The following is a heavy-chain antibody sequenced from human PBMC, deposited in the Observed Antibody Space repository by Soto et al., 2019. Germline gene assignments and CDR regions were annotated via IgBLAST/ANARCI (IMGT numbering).Heavy chain of an antibody. CDR1: GFTFSSYG. V-gene: IGHV3-30*18. Sequence: PGGPLRLSCAASGFTFSSYGMHWVRQAPGKGLEWVAVISYDGSNKYYADSVKGRFTISRDNSKNTLYLQMNSLRAEDTAVYYCAKDPYYYDSRGYFDYWSQGTLVTVSS. D-gene: IGHD3-22*01. CDR2: ISYDGSNK. CDR3: AKDPYYYDSRGYFDY. J-gene: IGHJ4*02.